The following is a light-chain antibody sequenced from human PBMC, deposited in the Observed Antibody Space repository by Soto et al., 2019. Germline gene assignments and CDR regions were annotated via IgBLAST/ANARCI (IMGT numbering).Light chain of an antibody. V-gene: IGLV2-14*01. Sequence: QSVLTQPASVSGSPGQSITISYTGTSSDVGNYKYVSWYQQHPGKAPKLMIYEVSNRPSGVSNRFSGSKSGNTASLTISGLQAEDETDYYCSSYTGSSTLVFGTGTKVTVL. CDR3: SSYTGSSTLV. CDR1: SSDVGNYKY. J-gene: IGLJ1*01. CDR2: EVS.